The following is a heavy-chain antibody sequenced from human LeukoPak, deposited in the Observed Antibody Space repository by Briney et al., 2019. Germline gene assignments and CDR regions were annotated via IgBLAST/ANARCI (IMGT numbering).Heavy chain of an antibody. V-gene: IGHV3-23*01. Sequence: GGSLRLSCAASGFTFSSYAMSWVRQAPGKGLEWVSAISGSGGSTYYADSVKGRFTISRDNSKNTLYLQMNSLRAEDTAVYYCAKDTGLGELSFPFDAFDIWGQGTMVTVSS. J-gene: IGHJ3*02. D-gene: IGHD3-16*02. CDR1: GFTFSSYA. CDR2: ISGSGGST. CDR3: AKDTGLGELSFPFDAFDI.